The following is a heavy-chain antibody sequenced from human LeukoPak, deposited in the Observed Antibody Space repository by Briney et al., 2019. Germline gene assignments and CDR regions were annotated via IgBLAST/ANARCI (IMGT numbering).Heavy chain of an antibody. CDR1: GGSISSYY. J-gene: IGHJ4*02. D-gene: IGHD1-26*01. Sequence: SETLSLTCTVSGGSISSYYWSWIRQPPGKGLEWIGYIHYSGSTNYNPSLKSRVTISVDTSKNQFSLKLSSVTAADTAVYYCARRRHSGIIDYWGQGTLVTVSS. V-gene: IGHV4-59*08. CDR2: IHYSGST. CDR3: ARRRHSGIIDY.